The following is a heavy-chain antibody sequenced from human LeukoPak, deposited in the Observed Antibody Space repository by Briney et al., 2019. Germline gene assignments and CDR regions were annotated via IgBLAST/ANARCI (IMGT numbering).Heavy chain of an antibody. CDR2: INHSGST. CDR3: AKSLYGSGSYYNWFDP. D-gene: IGHD3-10*01. J-gene: IGHJ5*02. Sequence: SETLSLTCAVYGGSFSGYYWSWIRQPPGKGLEWIGEINHSGSTNYNPSLKRRVTISLDTSKNQFSLKLSSVTAADTAVYYCAKSLYGSGSYYNWFDPWGQGTLVTVSS. V-gene: IGHV4-34*01. CDR1: GGSFSGYY.